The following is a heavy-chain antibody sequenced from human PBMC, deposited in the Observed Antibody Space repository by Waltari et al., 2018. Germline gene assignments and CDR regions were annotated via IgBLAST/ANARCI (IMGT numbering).Heavy chain of an antibody. J-gene: IGHJ5*02. D-gene: IGHD6-19*01. CDR1: GGTFSNSA. CDR3: AREGDGYSSPAGWFDP. Sequence: QVQLVQSGAEVKKPGSSVKVPCKASGGTFSNSAISWVRHAPGQGLEWMGGIIPILGIANYAQNFQGRVTIIVDESTSTAYMELSSLRSEDTAVYYCAREGDGYSSPAGWFDPWGQGTLVTVSS. CDR2: IIPILGIA. V-gene: IGHV1-69*04.